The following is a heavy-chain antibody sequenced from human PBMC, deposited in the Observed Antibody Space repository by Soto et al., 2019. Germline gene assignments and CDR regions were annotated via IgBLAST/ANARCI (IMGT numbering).Heavy chain of an antibody. CDR3: ARIDSSSSGDYYYGMDV. CDR2: IIPIFGTA. D-gene: IGHD6-6*01. CDR1: GGTFSSYA. J-gene: IGHJ6*02. V-gene: IGHV1-69*06. Sequence: SVKVSCKASGGTFSSYAISWVRQAPGQGLEWMGGIIPIFGTANYAQKFQGRVTITADKSTSTAYMELSSLRSEDTAVYYCARIDSSSSGDYYYGMDVWGQGTTVTVSS.